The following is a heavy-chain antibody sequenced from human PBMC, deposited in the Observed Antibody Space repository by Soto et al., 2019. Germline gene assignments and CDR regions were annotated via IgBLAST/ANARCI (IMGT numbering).Heavy chain of an antibody. D-gene: IGHD3-3*01. CDR1: GGSFSGYY. V-gene: IGHV4-34*01. Sequence: SETLSLTCAVYGGSFSGYYWSWIRQPPGKGLEWIGEINHSGSTNYNPSLKSRVTISVDTSKNQFSLKLSSVTAADTAVYYCARTARITIFGVVTYYYYYYGMDVWGQGTTVTVSS. CDR2: INHSGST. J-gene: IGHJ6*02. CDR3: ARTARITIFGVVTYYYYYYGMDV.